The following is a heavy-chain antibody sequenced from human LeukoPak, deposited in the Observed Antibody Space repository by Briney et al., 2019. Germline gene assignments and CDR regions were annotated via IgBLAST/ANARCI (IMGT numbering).Heavy chain of an antibody. CDR1: GGSFSGYY. CDR2: INHSGST. CDR3: ARGSEVTTSFDY. D-gene: IGHD4-17*01. J-gene: IGHJ4*02. Sequence: SETLSLTCAVYGGSFSGYYWSWIRQPPGKGLEWIGEINHSGSTNYNPSLKSRVTISVDTSKNQFSLKLSSVTAADTAVYYCARGSEVTTSFDYWGQGTLVTVSS. V-gene: IGHV4-34*01.